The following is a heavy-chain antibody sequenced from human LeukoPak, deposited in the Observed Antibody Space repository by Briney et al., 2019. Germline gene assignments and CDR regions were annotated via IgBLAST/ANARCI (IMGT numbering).Heavy chain of an antibody. V-gene: IGHV1-69*04. J-gene: IGHJ4*02. CDR3: ARDDIPRTFDY. D-gene: IGHD2-15*01. CDR1: GGTFSSYA. CDR2: IIPILGIA. Sequence: SVKVSCKASGGTFSSYAISWVRQAPGQGLEWMGRIIPILGIANYAQKFQGRVTITADKSTSTAYMELSSLRSEDTAVYYCARDDIPRTFDYWGQGTLVTVSS.